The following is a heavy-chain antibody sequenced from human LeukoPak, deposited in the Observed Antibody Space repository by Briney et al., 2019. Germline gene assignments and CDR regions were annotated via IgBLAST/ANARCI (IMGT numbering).Heavy chain of an antibody. CDR2: IYYSGST. CDR3: ARGGPGSYYTGPFDP. CDR1: GGSISSYY. V-gene: IGHV4-59*01. D-gene: IGHD3-10*01. J-gene: IGHJ5*02. Sequence: SETLSLTCTVSGGSISSYYWSWIRQPPGKGLEWIGYIYYSGSTNYNPSLKSRVTISVDTSKNQFSLKLSSVTAADTAVYYCARGGPGSYYTGPFDPWGQGTLVTVSS.